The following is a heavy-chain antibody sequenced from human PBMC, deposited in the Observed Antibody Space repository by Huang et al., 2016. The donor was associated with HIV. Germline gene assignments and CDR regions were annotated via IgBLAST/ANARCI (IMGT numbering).Heavy chain of an antibody. V-gene: IGHV1-69*01. Sequence: QVQLVQSGAEVKKPGSSVTVSCKASGGSFRNFAIGWVRQAPGQGLEWMGGFIPTLRTANYAQKCQGRVTIRADESTSTAYMELSSLRSEDTAVYYCATVDYYDTSGPQRGYFDNWGQGTLVTVSS. CDR3: ATVDYYDTSGPQRGYFDN. D-gene: IGHD3-22*01. CDR2: FIPTLRTA. CDR1: GGSFRNFA. J-gene: IGHJ4*02.